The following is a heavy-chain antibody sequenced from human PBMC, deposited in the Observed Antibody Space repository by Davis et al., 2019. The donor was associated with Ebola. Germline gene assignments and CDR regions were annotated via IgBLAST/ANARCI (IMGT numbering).Heavy chain of an antibody. Sequence: GESLKISCAASGFTFSSYWMSWVRQAPGKGLEWVANIKQDGSEKYYVDSVKGRFTISRDNAKNSLYLQMNSLRAEDTAVYYCAKEHSEYYDFWSGYWDYWGQGTLVTVSS. J-gene: IGHJ4*02. D-gene: IGHD3-3*01. CDR2: IKQDGSEK. CDR3: AKEHSEYYDFWSGYWDY. V-gene: IGHV3-7*01. CDR1: GFTFSSYW.